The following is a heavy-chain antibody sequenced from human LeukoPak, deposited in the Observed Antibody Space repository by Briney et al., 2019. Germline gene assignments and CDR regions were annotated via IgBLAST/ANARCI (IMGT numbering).Heavy chain of an antibody. V-gene: IGHV3-7*03. CDR1: EFTFSSYW. J-gene: IGHJ4*02. D-gene: IGHD3-10*01. CDR2: INEAGVEK. CDR3: ARELSRTGAFDY. Sequence: GGSLRLSCEACEFTFSSYWMHWVRQPPGKGLEWVANINEAGVEKYHVDSVKGRFTIFRDNAKNSLYLQMNNLRAEDTAVYYCARELSRTGAFDYWGQGTLVTVSS.